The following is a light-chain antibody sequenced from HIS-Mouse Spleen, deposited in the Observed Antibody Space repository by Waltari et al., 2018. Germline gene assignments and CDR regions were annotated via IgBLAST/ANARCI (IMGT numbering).Light chain of an antibody. CDR3: YSTDSSGNHRV. CDR2: EDS. J-gene: IGLJ2*01. CDR1: ALPKKY. Sequence: SYELTQPPSVSVSPGQTARITCSGDALPKKYAYWYQQKSGQAPVLVIYEDSKRTSGSPERFSGSSSWTMATLTISGAQVEDEADYYCYSTDSSGNHRVFGGGTKLTVL. V-gene: IGLV3-10*01.